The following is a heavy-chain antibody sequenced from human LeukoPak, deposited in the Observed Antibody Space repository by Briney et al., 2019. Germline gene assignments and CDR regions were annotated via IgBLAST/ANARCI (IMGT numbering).Heavy chain of an antibody. CDR2: MNPNSGNT. D-gene: IGHD3-3*01. CDR1: GYTFTSYD. V-gene: IGHV1-8*01. Sequence: ASVKVSCKASGYTFTSYDINRVRQATGQGLEWMGWMNPNSGNTGYAQKFQGRVTMTRNTSISTAYMELSSLRSEDTAVYYCARGYDFWSGYYSNNWFDPWGQGTLVTVSS. CDR3: ARGYDFWSGYYSNNWFDP. J-gene: IGHJ5*02.